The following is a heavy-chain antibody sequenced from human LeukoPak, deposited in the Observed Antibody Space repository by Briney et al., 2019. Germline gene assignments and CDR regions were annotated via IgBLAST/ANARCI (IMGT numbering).Heavy chain of an antibody. J-gene: IGHJ4*02. CDR2: VTYSGNT. Sequence: PSETLSLTCTVSGGSISSSSYYWGWIRQPPGKGLEWIGSVTYSGNTYYKSSLWSRVTISVDTSKRQLSLRLTSVTAADTAVYYCARNDYGDRVFDFWGQGTLVTVSS. V-gene: IGHV4-39*01. CDR1: GGSISSSSYY. D-gene: IGHD4-17*01. CDR3: ARNDYGDRVFDF.